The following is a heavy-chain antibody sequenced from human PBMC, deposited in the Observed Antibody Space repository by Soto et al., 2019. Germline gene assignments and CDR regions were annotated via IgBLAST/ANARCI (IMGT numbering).Heavy chain of an antibody. Sequence: GASVKLSCKASGYTFASYYMHWVRQAPGQGLEYMGRMNPNSGNTGYAQKFQGRVTMTRNTSISTAYMELSSLRSEDTAVYYCARAVTSYYYYYYMDVWGKGTTVTVSS. D-gene: IGHD4-4*01. CDR3: ARAVTSYYYYYYMDV. CDR2: MNPNSGNT. J-gene: IGHJ6*03. CDR1: GYTFASYY. V-gene: IGHV1-8*01.